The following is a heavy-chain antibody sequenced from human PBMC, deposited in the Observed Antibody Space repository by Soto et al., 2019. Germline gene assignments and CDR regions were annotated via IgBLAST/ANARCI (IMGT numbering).Heavy chain of an antibody. CDR3: FIEGNLRRWLQPLDF. CDR1: GDSISAYS. CDR2: IHYNGNA. J-gene: IGHJ4*03. V-gene: IGHV4-59*01. D-gene: IGHD5-12*01. Sequence: SETLSLTCTVSGDSISAYSWSWVRQPPGKGLEWIGNIHYNGNAKYNPSLKSRVTMSVDTSKNQFSLKLISVTAADTAKYFCFIEGNLRRWLQPLDFWGLGTPVT.